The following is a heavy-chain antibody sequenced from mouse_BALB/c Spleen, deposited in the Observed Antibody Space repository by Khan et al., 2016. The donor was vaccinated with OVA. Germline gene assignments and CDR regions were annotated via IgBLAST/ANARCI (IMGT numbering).Heavy chain of an antibody. CDR3: ATIYYCNYQLAWFAY. CDR2: ISYSGST. Sequence: EVQLQESGPGLVKPSQSLSLTCTVTGYSITSDYAWNWIRQFPGNKLEWMGYISYSGSTSYNPSLKSRISITRDTSKNQFFLQLNAVTTEDTATYYGATIYYCNYQLAWFAYWGQGTLVTVSA. D-gene: IGHD2-1*01. CDR1: GYSITSDYA. J-gene: IGHJ3*01. V-gene: IGHV3-2*02.